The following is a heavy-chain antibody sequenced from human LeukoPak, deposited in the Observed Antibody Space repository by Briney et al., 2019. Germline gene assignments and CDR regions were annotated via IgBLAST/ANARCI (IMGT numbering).Heavy chain of an antibody. V-gene: IGHV3-7*01. CDR3: VPSPRYRYGDS. CDR2: LNPDGSER. CDR1: GFTFSDYW. J-gene: IGHJ4*02. D-gene: IGHD5-18*01. Sequence: GGSLRLSCAASGFTFSDYWMNWVRQAPGKGLEWVANLNPDGSERQYVDSVKGRFTISRDNAKNSLYLQMITLRAEDTAIYYCVPSPRYRYGDSWGQGTLVTVSS.